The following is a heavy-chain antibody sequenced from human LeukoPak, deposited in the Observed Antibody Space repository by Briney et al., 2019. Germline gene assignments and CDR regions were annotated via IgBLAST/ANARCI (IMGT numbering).Heavy chain of an antibody. CDR1: GFTVSSNY. V-gene: IGHV3-66*01. CDR3: ARALQLWSPFDY. J-gene: IGHJ4*02. D-gene: IGHD5-18*01. Sequence: GGSLRLSCAASGFTVSSNYVSWVRQAPGKGLEWVSVIYTGGSTYYADSVKGRFTISRDNSKNTLYLQMKSLRAEDTAVYYCARALQLWSPFDYWGQGTLVTVSS. CDR2: IYTGGST.